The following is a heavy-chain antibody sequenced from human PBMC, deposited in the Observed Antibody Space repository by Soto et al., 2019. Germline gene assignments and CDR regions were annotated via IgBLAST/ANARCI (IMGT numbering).Heavy chain of an antibody. Sequence: GGSLRLSCAASGFTVSSNYMSWVRQAPGKGLEWVSVIYSGGSTYYADSVKGRFTISRDNSKNTLYLQMNSLRAEDTAVYYCARDYGDSRGWFDPWGQGTLVTVSS. CDR1: GFTVSSNY. V-gene: IGHV3-66*01. D-gene: IGHD4-17*01. CDR3: ARDYGDSRGWFDP. CDR2: IYSGGST. J-gene: IGHJ5*02.